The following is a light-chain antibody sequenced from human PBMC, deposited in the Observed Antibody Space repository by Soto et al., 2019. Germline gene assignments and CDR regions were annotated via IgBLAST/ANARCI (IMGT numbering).Light chain of an antibody. Sequence: QSVVTQPPSASGTPGQRVTISCSGSSSNIGSNTVNWYQQLPGTAPKLLIYINDQRPSGVPARFSGSTSGTSASLAISGLQSDDEAHYYCATWDDSLNAAVFGGGTQLTVL. J-gene: IGLJ7*01. CDR1: SSNIGSNT. CDR3: ATWDDSLNAAV. V-gene: IGLV1-44*01. CDR2: IND.